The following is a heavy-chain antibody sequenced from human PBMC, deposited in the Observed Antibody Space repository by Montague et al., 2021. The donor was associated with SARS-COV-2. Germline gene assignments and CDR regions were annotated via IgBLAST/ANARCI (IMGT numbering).Heavy chain of an antibody. V-gene: IGHV4-34*01. J-gene: IGHJ6*02. CDR3: TREGYQVLWSDYYYSGMDV. CDR2: INHSGST. CDR1: GGSSSGYH. Sequence: SETLSLTCTVYGGSSSGYHWSWIRQPPGKGLEWIGEINHSGSTNYNPSLKSRGTISVDTSKDQFSLKLSSVTAADTAVYYCTREGYQVLWSDYYYSGMDVWGQGTTVTVSS. D-gene: IGHD2-2*01.